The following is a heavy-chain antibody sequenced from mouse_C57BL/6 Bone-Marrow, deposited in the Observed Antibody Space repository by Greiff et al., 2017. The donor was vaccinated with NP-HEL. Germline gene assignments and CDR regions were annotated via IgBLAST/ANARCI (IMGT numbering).Heavy chain of an antibody. J-gene: IGHJ2*01. D-gene: IGHD1-2*01. Sequence: QVQLQQSGPELVKPGASVKISCKASGYAFSSSWMNWVKQRPGKGLEWIGRIYPGDGANKYNGKFKGKSTLTADKSSSTAYMQLSSLTSEDSAVYFCARYCYASYFDYWGQGTTLTVSS. CDR3: ARYCYASYFDY. CDR1: GYAFSSSW. V-gene: IGHV1-82*01. CDR2: IYPGDGAN.